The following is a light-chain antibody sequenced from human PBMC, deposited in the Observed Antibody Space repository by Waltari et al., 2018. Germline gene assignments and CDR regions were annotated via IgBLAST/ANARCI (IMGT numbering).Light chain of an antibody. CDR1: RSYVGAYNL. CDR3: GSFTTSYTWV. Sequence: QSALTQPASVSGSLGQSIPISCTGGRSYVGAYNLVSWYQQHPGKAPKVMIYDVTERPSGISNRFSGSKSGYTASLTISGLQAEDEADYYCGSFTTSYTWVFGGGTTLTVL. V-gene: IGLV2-14*03. CDR2: DVT. J-gene: IGLJ3*02.